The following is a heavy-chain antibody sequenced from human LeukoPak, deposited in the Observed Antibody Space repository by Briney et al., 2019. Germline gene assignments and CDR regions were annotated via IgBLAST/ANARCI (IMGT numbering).Heavy chain of an antibody. CDR2: ISYDGSNK. J-gene: IGHJ4*02. Sequence: GGSLRLSCAASGFTFSSYGMHWVREAPGTGLEWVAVISYDGSNKYYADSVKGRFTISRDNSKNTLYLQMNSLRAEDTAVYYCANGSYLDYWGQGTLVTVSS. CDR3: ANGSYLDY. V-gene: IGHV3-30*18. D-gene: IGHD1-26*01. CDR1: GFTFSSYG.